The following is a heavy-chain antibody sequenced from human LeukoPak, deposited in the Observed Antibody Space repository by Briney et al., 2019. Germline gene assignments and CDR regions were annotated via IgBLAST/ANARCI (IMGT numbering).Heavy chain of an antibody. Sequence: GGSLRLSCAASGFTFSGYWMSWLRQAPGKGLEWVANIKQDGSEKYYVDSVKGRFTISRDNAKNSLYLQMNSLRAEDTAVYYCARDGSGSLQINYFDYWGQGTLVTVSS. CDR3: ARDGSGSLQINYFDY. V-gene: IGHV3-7*01. J-gene: IGHJ4*02. D-gene: IGHD3-10*01. CDR2: IKQDGSEK. CDR1: GFTFSGYW.